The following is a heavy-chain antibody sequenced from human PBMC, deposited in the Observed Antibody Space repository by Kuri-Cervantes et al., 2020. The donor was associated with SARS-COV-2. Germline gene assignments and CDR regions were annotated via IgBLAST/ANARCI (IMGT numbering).Heavy chain of an antibody. D-gene: IGHD3-10*01. CDR1: GGTFSSYA. CDR3: ARDLHKADWGYGSGSYYNAKGSFQH. V-gene: IGHV1-69*05. J-gene: IGHJ1*01. CDR2: IIPIFGTA. Sequence: SVKVSCKASGGTFSSYAISWVRQAPGQGLEWMGGIIPIFGTANYAQKFQGRVTITTDESTSTAYMELSSLRSEDTAVYYCARDLHKADWGYGSGSYYNAKGSFQHWGQGTLVTVSS.